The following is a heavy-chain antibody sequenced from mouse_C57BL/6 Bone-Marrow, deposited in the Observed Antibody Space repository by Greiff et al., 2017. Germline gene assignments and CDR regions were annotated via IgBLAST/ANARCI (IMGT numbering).Heavy chain of an antibody. J-gene: IGHJ4*01. CDR3: ARGYFAYYAMDY. Sequence: VQLQQPGAELVRPGSSVKLSCKASGYTFTSYWMHWVKQRPIQGLEWIGNIDPSDSETHYNQKFKDKATLTVDKSSSTAYMQLSSLTSEDSAVYYCARGYFAYYAMDYWGQGTSVTGSS. CDR1: GYTFTSYW. D-gene: IGHD2-3*01. CDR2: IDPSDSET. V-gene: IGHV1-52*01.